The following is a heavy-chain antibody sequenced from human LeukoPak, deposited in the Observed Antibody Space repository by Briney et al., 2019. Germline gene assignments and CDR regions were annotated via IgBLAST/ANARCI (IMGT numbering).Heavy chain of an antibody. Sequence: SETLSLTCTVSGGSISSSSYYWGWIRQPPGKGLEWIGSIYYSGSTYYNPSLKSRVTISVDTSKNQFSLKLSSVTAADTAVYYCARDGIFEYSSSSRIYYYYYMDVWGKGTTVTVSS. J-gene: IGHJ6*03. CDR3: ARDGIFEYSSSSRIYYYYYMDV. D-gene: IGHD6-6*01. CDR2: IYYSGST. V-gene: IGHV4-39*02. CDR1: GGSISSSSYY.